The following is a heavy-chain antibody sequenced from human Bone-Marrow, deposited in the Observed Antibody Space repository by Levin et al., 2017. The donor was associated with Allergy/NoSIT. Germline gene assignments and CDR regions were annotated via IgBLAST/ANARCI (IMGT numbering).Heavy chain of an antibody. J-gene: IGHJ4*02. D-gene: IGHD6-13*01. CDR3: ASRYSSSWYAGYFDY. Sequence: PGGSLRLSCAASGFTFSSYSMNWVRQAPGKGLEWVSSISSSSSYIYYADSVKGRFTISRDNAKNSLYLQMNSLRAEDTAVYYCASRYSSSWYAGYFDYWGQGTLVTVSS. V-gene: IGHV3-21*01. CDR1: GFTFSSYS. CDR2: ISSSSSYI.